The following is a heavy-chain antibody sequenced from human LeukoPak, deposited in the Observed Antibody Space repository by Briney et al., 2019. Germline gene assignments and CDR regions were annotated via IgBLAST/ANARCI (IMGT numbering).Heavy chain of an antibody. CDR1: GFTFSRFA. CDR2: ISGSGAST. Sequence: GGSLRLSCAASGFTFSRFAMTWVRQAPGKGLEWVSVISGSGASTYYGDSVKGRFTISRDNSKSMLYLQMNSLRAEDTAVYYCARDCGGGSCYGPYDAFDIWGQGTMVTVSS. D-gene: IGHD2-15*01. CDR3: ARDCGGGSCYGPYDAFDI. J-gene: IGHJ3*02. V-gene: IGHV3-23*01.